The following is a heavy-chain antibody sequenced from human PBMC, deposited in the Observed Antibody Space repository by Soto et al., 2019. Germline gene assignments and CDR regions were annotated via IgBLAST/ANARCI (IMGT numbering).Heavy chain of an antibody. Sequence: SETLSLTCAVSGYSIRSGYFWGWIRQPPGKGLEWIGSMYHSGITYYNLSLKSRVTISVDTSKSQLSLKLSSATAADTAVYYCARSMYSTSAQLYYGMDVWGQGTTVTVSS. CDR1: GYSIRSGYF. CDR2: MYHSGIT. D-gene: IGHD6-6*01. CDR3: ARSMYSTSAQLYYGMDV. V-gene: IGHV4-38-2*01. J-gene: IGHJ6*02.